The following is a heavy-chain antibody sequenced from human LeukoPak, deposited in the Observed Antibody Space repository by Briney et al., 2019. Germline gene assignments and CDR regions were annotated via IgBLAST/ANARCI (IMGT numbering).Heavy chain of an antibody. CDR2: TYYRSKWYN. D-gene: IGHD3-10*01. J-gene: IGHJ6*02. CDR3: AREGVVRGVRLIGDNFYYGMDV. Sequence: SQTLSLTCAISGDSVSSNSAAWTWIRQSPSRGLEWLGRTYYRSKWYNDYAVSVKSRITINPDTFKNQFSLQLNSVTPEDTAVYYCAREGVVRGVRLIGDNFYYGMDVWGQGTTVTVSS. V-gene: IGHV6-1*01. CDR1: GDSVSSNSAA.